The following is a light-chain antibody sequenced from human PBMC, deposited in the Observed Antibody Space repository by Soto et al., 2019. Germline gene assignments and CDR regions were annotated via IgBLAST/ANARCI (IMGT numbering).Light chain of an antibody. Sequence: IEMTQSPASLSASVGDRVTITYRASQTIATYLNWFQHKSGRAPKLLIYTSSSVNSGVSSRFRGSGSGTDFTLTINDVQPEDSETYYCQQSYSSLVTFGAGTKVDIK. V-gene: IGKV1-39*01. CDR3: QQSYSSLVT. J-gene: IGKJ4*01. CDR2: TSS. CDR1: QTIATY.